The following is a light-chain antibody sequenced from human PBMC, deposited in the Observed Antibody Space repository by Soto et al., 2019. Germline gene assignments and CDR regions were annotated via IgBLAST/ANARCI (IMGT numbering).Light chain of an antibody. CDR2: GAS. V-gene: IGKV3-15*01. CDR3: QQRSGTPTT. Sequence: EIVMNTNSATPSLSPGERGPLSRRASQSVNSNLAWYQHKPGQAPRLLISGASTRATGIPARFSGSGSGTEFTLTISSLESEDFATYYCQQRSGTPTTFGQGTRLDNK. CDR1: QSVNSN. J-gene: IGKJ5*01.